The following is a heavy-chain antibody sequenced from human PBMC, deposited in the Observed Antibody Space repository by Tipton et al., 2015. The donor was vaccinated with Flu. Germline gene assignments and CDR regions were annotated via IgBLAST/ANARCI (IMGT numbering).Heavy chain of an antibody. CDR2: VCQDGRQK. Sequence: SLRLSCAASGFTFTKFCMSWVRQAPGQGMEWVANVCQDGRQKFYVDSVKGRFTISRDNAKNVLYLQMDSLRVEDTAIYYCARESQRGYDRSGYYYVTTDWGQGTLVAVSS. V-gene: IGHV3-7*01. D-gene: IGHD3-22*01. CDR1: GFTFTKFC. CDR3: ARESQRGYDRSGYYYVTTD. J-gene: IGHJ4*02.